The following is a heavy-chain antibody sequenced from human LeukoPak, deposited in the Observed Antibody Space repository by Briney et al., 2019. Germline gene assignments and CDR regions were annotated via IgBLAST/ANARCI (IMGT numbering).Heavy chain of an antibody. CDR1: GGTFSSYA. J-gene: IGHJ6*02. V-gene: IGHV1-69*13. D-gene: IGHD1-1*01. CDR3: ARDHGTVQLERPTYYYYGMDV. CDR2: IIPIFGKA. Sequence: SVNVSCKASGGTFSSYAISWVRQAPGQGLEWMGGIIPIFGKANYAQKFQGRVTITADESTSTAYMELSSLRSEDTAVYYCARDHGTVQLERPTYYYYGMDVWGQGTTVTVSS.